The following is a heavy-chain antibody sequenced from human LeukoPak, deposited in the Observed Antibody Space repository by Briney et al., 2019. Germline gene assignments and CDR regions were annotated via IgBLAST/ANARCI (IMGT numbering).Heavy chain of an antibody. J-gene: IGHJ4*02. CDR3: ARSGCSGGSCPLDFDY. CDR2: IRSDGGIK. CDR1: GFTFSSYG. D-gene: IGHD2-15*01. V-gene: IGHV3-33*08. Sequence: PGGSLRLSCAASGFTFSSYGMHWVRQAPGKGLEWVAFIRSDGGIKYYADSVKGRFTISRDNSKNTLYLQVNSLRAEDTAVYYCARSGCSGGSCPLDFDYWGQGTLVTVSS.